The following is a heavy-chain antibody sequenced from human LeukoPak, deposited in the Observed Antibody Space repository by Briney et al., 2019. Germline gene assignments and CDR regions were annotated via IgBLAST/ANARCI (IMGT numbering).Heavy chain of an antibody. D-gene: IGHD5-18*01. V-gene: IGHV3-33*01. J-gene: IGHJ4*02. CDR3: FLGGYSYGSDY. Sequence: GGSLRLSCAASGFAFSSYGMHWVRQAPGKGLEWVAVIWYDGSNKYYADSVKGRFTISRDNSKNTLYLRMNSLRAEDTAVYYCFLGGYSYGSDYWGQGTLVTVSS. CDR1: GFAFSSYG. CDR2: IWYDGSNK.